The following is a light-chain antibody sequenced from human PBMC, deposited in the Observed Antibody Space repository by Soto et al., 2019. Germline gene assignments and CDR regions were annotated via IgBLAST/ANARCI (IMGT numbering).Light chain of an antibody. J-gene: IGLJ1*01. V-gene: IGLV1-51*01. CDR3: GSWDSSLSAYV. Sequence: SVLTQPPSVSAAPGQKVTISCSGSSSNIGGNSVSWYQQLPGTAPKLLIYDDNKRPSGIPDRFSGSKSGTSATLGITGFQTGDEADYCGSWDSSLSAYVFGNGTKVTVL. CDR1: SSNIGGNS. CDR2: DDN.